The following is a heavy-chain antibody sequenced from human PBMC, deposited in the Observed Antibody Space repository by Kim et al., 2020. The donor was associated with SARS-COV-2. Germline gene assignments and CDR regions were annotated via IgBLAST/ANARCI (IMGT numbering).Heavy chain of an antibody. V-gene: IGHV3-30*18. CDR3: AKDRRYFDWFMYTQGGGYLYHGMDV. CDR1: GFTFSSYG. Sequence: GGSLRLSCAASGFTFSSYGMHWVRQAPGKGLEWVAVVSYDGSNKYTADSVKGRFTISRDNSKNTLSLQMNSLRAEDTAVYYCAKDRRYFDWFMYTQGGGYLYHGMDVWGQGTTVTVSS. J-gene: IGHJ6*02. CDR2: VSYDGSNK. D-gene: IGHD3-9*01.